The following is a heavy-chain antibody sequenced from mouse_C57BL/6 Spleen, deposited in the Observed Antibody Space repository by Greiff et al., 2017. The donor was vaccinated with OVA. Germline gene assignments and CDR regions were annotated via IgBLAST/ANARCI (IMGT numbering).Heavy chain of an antibody. D-gene: IGHD2-4*01. Sequence: QVQLQQSGAELMKPGASVKLSCKAPGYTFTGYWIEWVKQRPGHGLEWIGEILPGSGSTNYNEKFKGKATFTADTSSNTAYMQLSSLTTEDTAIYYCARGRLRRPEEYFEVWGTGTTVTVSS. CDR3: ARGRLRRPEEYFEV. J-gene: IGHJ1*03. CDR1: GYTFTGYW. CDR2: ILPGSGST. V-gene: IGHV1-9*01.